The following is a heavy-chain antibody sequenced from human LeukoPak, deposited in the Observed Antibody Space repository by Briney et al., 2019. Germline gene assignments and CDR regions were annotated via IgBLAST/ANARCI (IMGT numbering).Heavy chain of an antibody. CDR1: GGSISSYY. CDR2: IYYSGST. CDR3: ARPPDYGDYVDY. D-gene: IGHD4-17*01. V-gene: IGHV4-59*01. Sequence: PSETLSLTCTVSGGSISSYYWSWIRQPPGKGLEWIGYIYYSGSTNYNPSLKSRVTISVDTSKNQFSLKLSSVTAADTAVYYCARPPDYGDYVDYGGKGPLVTVPS. J-gene: IGHJ4*02.